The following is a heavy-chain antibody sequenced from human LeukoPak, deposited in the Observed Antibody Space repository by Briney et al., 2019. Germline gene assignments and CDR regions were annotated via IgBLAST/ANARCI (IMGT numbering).Heavy chain of an antibody. V-gene: IGHV4-4*07. CDR3: ARGHSGSYHGY. CDR1: GSSMNNFY. J-gene: IGHJ4*02. Sequence: SETLSLTCTVSGSSMNNFYWTWIRQPAGKGLEWIGRIQTSGSTNYNPSLRGRVTMSLDTSKNQFSLSLSSVTAADTAVYYCARGHSGSYHGYWGQGTLVTVSS. D-gene: IGHD1-26*01. CDR2: IQTSGST.